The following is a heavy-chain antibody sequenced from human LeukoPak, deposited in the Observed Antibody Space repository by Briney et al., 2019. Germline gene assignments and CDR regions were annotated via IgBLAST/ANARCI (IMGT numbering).Heavy chain of an antibody. D-gene: IGHD3-10*01. CDR2: IRYDGSNK. J-gene: IGHJ3*02. V-gene: IGHV3-30*02. Sequence: PGGSLRLSCAASGFTFSSYGMHWVRQAPGKGLEWVAFIRYDGSNKYYADSVKGRFTISRDNSKNTLYLQMNSLRAEDTAVYYCANCHTPGDAFDIWGQGTMVTVSS. CDR1: GFTFSSYG. CDR3: ANCHTPGDAFDI.